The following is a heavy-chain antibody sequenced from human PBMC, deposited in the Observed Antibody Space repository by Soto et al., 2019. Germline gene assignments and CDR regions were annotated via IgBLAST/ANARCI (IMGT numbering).Heavy chain of an antibody. D-gene: IGHD4-4*01. V-gene: IGHV3-74*01. J-gene: IGHJ4*02. CDR1: GFTFSDYW. Sequence: WGSLRLSCGASGFTFSDYWMHWFRQAPGKGLVWVSRINSDGSDTDYADSVKGRFTISRDNAKDTLFLQMNSLRAEDTAVYYCARNHCMTTVRSFGKWGQGTLVTVFS. CDR2: INSDGSDT. CDR3: ARNHCMTTVRSFGK.